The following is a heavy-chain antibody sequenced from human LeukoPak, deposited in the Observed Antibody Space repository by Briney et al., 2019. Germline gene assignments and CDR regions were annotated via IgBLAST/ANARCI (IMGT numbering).Heavy chain of an antibody. CDR2: FSGSGGST. V-gene: IGHV3-23*01. Sequence: GGSLRLSCAASGFTFSSYAMSWVRQAPGKGLECISGFSGSGGSTYYADSVKGRFTISRDNSKNTLYLQMNSLRAEDAAVYYCARDGSSIFDYWGQGTLVTVSS. CDR1: GFTFSSYA. CDR3: ARDGSSIFDY. J-gene: IGHJ4*02. D-gene: IGHD2-15*01.